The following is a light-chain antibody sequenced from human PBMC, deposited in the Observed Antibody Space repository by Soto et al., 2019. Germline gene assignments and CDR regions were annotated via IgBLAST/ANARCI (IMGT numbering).Light chain of an antibody. V-gene: IGLV2-23*02. J-gene: IGLJ2*01. CDR1: SSDVGSYNL. CDR3: CSYAGSSTSVV. CDR2: EVS. Sequence: QSALTQPASVSGSPGPSITISCTGTSSDVGSYNLVSWYQQHPGKAPKLMIYEVSKLPSGVSNRFSGSKSGNMASLTISGLQAEDEAGYYFCSYAGSSTSVVFGGGTKLTVL.